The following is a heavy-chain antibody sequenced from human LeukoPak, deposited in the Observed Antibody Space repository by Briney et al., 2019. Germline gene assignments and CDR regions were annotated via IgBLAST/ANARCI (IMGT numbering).Heavy chain of an antibody. V-gene: IGHV3-48*03. Sequence: PGGSLRLSCAASGFTFSSYEMNWVRQAPGKGLEWVSYISSSGSTIYYADSVKGRFTISRDNAKNSLYLQMNSLRAEDTAVYYCARLWFGGYNWFDPWGQGTLVTVSS. CDR3: ARLWFGGYNWFDP. CDR2: ISSSGSTI. D-gene: IGHD3-10*01. CDR1: GFTFSSYE. J-gene: IGHJ5*02.